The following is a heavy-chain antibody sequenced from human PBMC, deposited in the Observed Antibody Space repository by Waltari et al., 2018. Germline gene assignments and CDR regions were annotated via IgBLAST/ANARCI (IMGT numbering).Heavy chain of an antibody. J-gene: IGHJ4*02. CDR3: ARDISYYYDSSGYFFDY. V-gene: IGHV3-48*04. CDR1: GSTCSSYS. D-gene: IGHD3-22*01. CDR2: ISSSSSTI. Sequence: EVQLVESGGGLVQPGGSLGLSGAASGSTCSSYSRTWVGKAPGKGLEWVSYISSSSSTIYYADSVKGRFTISRDNAKNSLYLQMNSLRAEDTAVYYCARDISYYYDSSGYFFDYWGQGTLVTVSS.